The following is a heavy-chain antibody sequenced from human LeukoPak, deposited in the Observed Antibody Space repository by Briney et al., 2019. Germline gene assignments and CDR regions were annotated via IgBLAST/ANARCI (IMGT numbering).Heavy chain of an antibody. CDR2: IKQDGSEK. Sequence: PGGSLRLSCAASGFTFSSYRMSWVRQAPGKGLEWVANIKQDGSEKYYVDSVKGRFTISRDNAKNSLYLQMNSLRAEDTAVYYCARDCYYDSSGYGCFQHWGQGTLVTVSS. D-gene: IGHD3-22*01. CDR3: ARDCYYDSSGYGCFQH. J-gene: IGHJ1*01. CDR1: GFTFSSYR. V-gene: IGHV3-7*01.